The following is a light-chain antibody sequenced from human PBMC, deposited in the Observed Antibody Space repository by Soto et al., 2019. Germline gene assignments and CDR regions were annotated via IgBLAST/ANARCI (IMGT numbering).Light chain of an antibody. CDR3: QQSYNTLSWT. V-gene: IGKV1-39*01. J-gene: IGKJ1*01. CDR1: QSISTY. CDR2: AAS. Sequence: DIQMTQSPSSLSASIGDRVIITCRASQSISTYLNWYQQKPGKAPELLIYAASNLQSGVPSRFRGSGSGTIFTLTISSLRAGDFATYYCQQSYNTLSWTFGQGTKVEI.